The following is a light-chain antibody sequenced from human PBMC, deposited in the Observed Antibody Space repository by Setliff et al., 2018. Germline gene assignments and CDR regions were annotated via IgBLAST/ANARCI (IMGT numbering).Light chain of an antibody. CDR1: SSDIGGYNY. Sequence: QSALAQPASVSGSPGQSITISCTGTSSDIGGYNYVSWCQQHPGKAPKLMIYDVSQRPSGVSDRFSGSKSGNTASLTISGLQAEDEADYYCISYTNSSTYVVFGGGTKGTV. V-gene: IGLV2-14*03. CDR3: ISYTNSSTYVV. J-gene: IGLJ2*01. CDR2: DVS.